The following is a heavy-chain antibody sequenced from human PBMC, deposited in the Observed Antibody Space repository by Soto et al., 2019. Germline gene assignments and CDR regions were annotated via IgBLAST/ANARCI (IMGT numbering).Heavy chain of an antibody. CDR3: ARGRRASTVGTFDY. CDR1: GFTFSSYE. J-gene: IGHJ4*02. Sequence: PGGSLRLSCAASGFTFSSYEMNWVRQAPGKGLEWVSYISSSGSTIYYADSVKGRFTISRDNAKNSLYLQMNSLRAEDTAVYYCARGRRASTVGTFDYWGQGTLVTVSS. V-gene: IGHV3-48*03. D-gene: IGHD4-17*01. CDR2: ISSSGSTI.